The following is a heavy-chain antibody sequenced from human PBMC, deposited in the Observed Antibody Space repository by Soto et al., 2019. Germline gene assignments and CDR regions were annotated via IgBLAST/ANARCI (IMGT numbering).Heavy chain of an antibody. V-gene: IGHV1-18*01. Sequence: QVQLVQSGAEVKKPGASVKVSCKASGYTFTSYGISWVRQAPGQGLEWMGWISGYNGNTNYAQKLQGRVTMTTDTSTSTAYMELRSLRSDDTAVYYCARDTGGGSYYWGCYFDYWGQGTLVTVSS. CDR2: ISGYNGNT. CDR3: ARDTGGGSYYWGCYFDY. J-gene: IGHJ4*02. CDR1: GYTFTSYG. D-gene: IGHD1-26*01.